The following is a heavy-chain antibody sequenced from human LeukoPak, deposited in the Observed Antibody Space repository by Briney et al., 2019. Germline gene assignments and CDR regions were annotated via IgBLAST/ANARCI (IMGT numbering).Heavy chain of an antibody. V-gene: IGHV4-59*12. CDR3: SREDGAFSPFGY. Sequence: SSETLSLTCTGSGGSISTYYWSWIRRPPGQGLEWIGEISLSGLTNYNPSLKSRVTMALDKSKNHLSLNLTSVTAADTAVYYCSREDGAFSPFGYWGQGTLVTVPS. D-gene: IGHD5-24*01. CDR1: GGSISTYY. CDR2: ISLSGLT. J-gene: IGHJ4*02.